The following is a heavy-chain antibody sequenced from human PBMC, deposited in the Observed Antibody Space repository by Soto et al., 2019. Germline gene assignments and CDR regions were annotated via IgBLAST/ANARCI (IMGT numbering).Heavy chain of an antibody. J-gene: IGHJ4*02. V-gene: IGHV4-59*01. Sequence: QVQLQESGPGLVKPSETLSLTCTVSGGSISSYYWSWIQQPPGKGLEWIGYIYYSGSTNYNPSLKSRVTISVDTSKNQFSLKLSSVTAADTAVYYCARSGFGELLSAVFDYWGQGTLVTVSS. D-gene: IGHD3-10*01. CDR2: IYYSGST. CDR1: GGSISSYY. CDR3: ARSGFGELLSAVFDY.